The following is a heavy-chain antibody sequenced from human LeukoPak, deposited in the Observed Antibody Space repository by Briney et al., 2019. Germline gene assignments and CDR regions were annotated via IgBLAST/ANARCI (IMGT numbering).Heavy chain of an antibody. J-gene: IGHJ4*02. Sequence: GGSVRLSCAASGFTFSNYGMHWVRQAPGKGLDWVAVIWYDGSYKYYADSVKGRFTISRDKSKNTLYLQMNSLRAEDTAVYYCAKVVQYTASTGTGLDYWGQGTLVTVSS. V-gene: IGHV3-33*03. CDR1: GFTFSNYG. CDR3: AKVVQYTASTGTGLDY. D-gene: IGHD6-13*01. CDR2: IWYDGSYK.